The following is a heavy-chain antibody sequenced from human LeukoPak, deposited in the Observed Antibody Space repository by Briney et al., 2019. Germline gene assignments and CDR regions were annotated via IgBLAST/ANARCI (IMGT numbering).Heavy chain of an antibody. D-gene: IGHD5-18*01. CDR2: INSGGDTI. V-gene: IGHV3-11*01. Sequence: GGSLRPSCTASGFSFSDNFMGWIRQAPGKGLEWVSYINSGGDTIHYLDAVKGRFSISRDNSKRSLYLQMSRLKVDDTAVYYCARGGYGWTFKQWGQGTLVSVSS. CDR3: ARGGYGWTFKQ. CDR1: GFSFSDNF. J-gene: IGHJ4*02.